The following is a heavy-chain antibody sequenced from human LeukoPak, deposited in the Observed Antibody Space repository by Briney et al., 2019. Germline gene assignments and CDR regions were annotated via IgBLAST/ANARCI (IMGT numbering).Heavy chain of an antibody. CDR3: VRDISGEKSLDY. CDR1: GFDFSSYV. J-gene: IGHJ4*02. Sequence: GGSLRLSCAASGFDFSSYVMHWVRQAPGKGREWVAVISHDGSNEYYADSVTGRFTISRDNSKNTLSLQMNSLRAEDTALYYCVRDISGEKSLDYWGQGTLVTVSS. CDR2: ISHDGSNE. D-gene: IGHD3-10*01. V-gene: IGHV3-30*04.